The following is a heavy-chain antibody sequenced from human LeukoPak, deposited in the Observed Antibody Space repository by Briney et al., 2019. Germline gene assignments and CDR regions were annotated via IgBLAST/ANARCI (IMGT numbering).Heavy chain of an antibody. CDR2: IRYDGSNK. CDR3: AKVLRNYHHGPRRAY. Sequence: GGSLRLSCAASGFTFSSYGMHWVRQAPGKGLEWVAFIRYDGSNKYYADSVKGRFTISRDNSKNTLYLQMNSLRAEDTAVYYCAKVLRNYHHGPRRAYWGQGTLVTVSS. J-gene: IGHJ4*02. V-gene: IGHV3-30*02. D-gene: IGHD4-11*01. CDR1: GFTFSSYG.